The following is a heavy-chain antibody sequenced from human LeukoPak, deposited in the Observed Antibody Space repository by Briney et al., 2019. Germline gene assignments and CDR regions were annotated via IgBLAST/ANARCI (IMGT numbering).Heavy chain of an antibody. Sequence: PGGSLRLSCAGSGFTFSSYSMHWVRQAPGKGLEWVSSISSSSIYIYYADSLKGRFTISRDNAKNSLYLQMNSLRAEDTAVYYCASNRGADILIWGQGTMVTVSS. CDR3: ASNRGADILI. CDR1: GFTFSSYS. J-gene: IGHJ3*02. CDR2: ISSSSIYI. V-gene: IGHV3-21*01. D-gene: IGHD3-9*01.